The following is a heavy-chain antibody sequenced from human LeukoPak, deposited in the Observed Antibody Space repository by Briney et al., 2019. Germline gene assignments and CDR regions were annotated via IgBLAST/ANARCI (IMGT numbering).Heavy chain of an antibody. CDR1: GFTFSSYA. V-gene: IGHV3-23*01. J-gene: IGHJ4*02. CDR3: AKVKKIGYSYGLLDY. CDR2: ISGSGGST. D-gene: IGHD5-18*01. Sequence: PGGSLRLSCAASGFTFSSYAMSWVRQAPGKGLEWVSAISGSGGSTYYADSVKGRFTISRDNSKNTLYLQMNSLRAEDTAVYYCAKVKKIGYSYGLLDYWGQGTLVTVSS.